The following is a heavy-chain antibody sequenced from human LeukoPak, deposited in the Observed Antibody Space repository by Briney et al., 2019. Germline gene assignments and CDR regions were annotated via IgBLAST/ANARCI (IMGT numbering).Heavy chain of an antibody. D-gene: IGHD3-22*01. CDR2: ISGSGGST. J-gene: IGHJ4*02. V-gene: IGHV3-23*01. CDR3: AKEPSYDSSGYPIDY. CDR1: GFTFSSYA. Sequence: GGSLRLSCAASGFTFSSYAMSWVRQAPGKGLEWVSAISGSGGSTYYADSVKGRFTISRDSSKNTLYLQMNSLRAEDTAVYYCAKEPSYDSSGYPIDYWGQGTLVTVSS.